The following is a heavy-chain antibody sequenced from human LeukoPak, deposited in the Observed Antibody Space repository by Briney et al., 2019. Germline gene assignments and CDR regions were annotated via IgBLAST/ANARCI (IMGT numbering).Heavy chain of an antibody. CDR3: ARDVYSSGWYPLGY. CDR1: GYTFTGDY. J-gene: IGHJ4*02. D-gene: IGHD6-19*01. Sequence: ASVKVSCKASGYTFTGDYMHWVRQAPGQGLEWMGWINPNSGGTNYAQKFQGRVTMTRDTSISTAYMELSRLRSDDTAVYYCARDVYSSGWYPLGYWGQGTLVTVSS. CDR2: INPNSGGT. V-gene: IGHV1-2*02.